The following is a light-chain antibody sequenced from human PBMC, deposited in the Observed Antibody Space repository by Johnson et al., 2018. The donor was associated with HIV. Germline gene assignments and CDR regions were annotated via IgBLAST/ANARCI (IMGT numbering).Light chain of an antibody. CDR3: GTWDSSLSAYV. J-gene: IGLJ1*01. V-gene: IGLV1-51*01. Sequence: QSVLTQPPSVSAAPGQKVTISCFGSDSNIGNNYVSWYQQLPGTAPKLLIYDNDKRPSGIPDRFSGSKSGTSATLDITGLQSGAEADYYCGTWDSSLSAYVFGNGTNVTVL. CDR1: DSNIGNNY. CDR2: DND.